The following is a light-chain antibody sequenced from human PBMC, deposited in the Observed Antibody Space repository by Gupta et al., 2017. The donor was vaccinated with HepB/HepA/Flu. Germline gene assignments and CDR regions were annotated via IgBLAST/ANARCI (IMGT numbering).Light chain of an antibody. CDR1: SSNIGSSY. J-gene: IGLJ3*02. CDR2: DNY. V-gene: IGLV1-51*01. Sequence: QAGLTQPPAVSAAPGQKVVISCSGSSSNIGSSYVSWYQQVPGKAPKLLIYDNYQRPSGTPDRFSGAKSGTSATLDITGVQTEDEGDYYCGTWDDSRSAGVFGGGTKLTVL. CDR3: GTWDDSRSAGV.